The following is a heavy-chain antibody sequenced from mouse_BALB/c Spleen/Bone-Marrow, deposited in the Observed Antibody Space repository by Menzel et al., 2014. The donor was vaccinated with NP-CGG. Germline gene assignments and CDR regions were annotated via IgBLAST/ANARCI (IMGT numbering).Heavy chain of an antibody. CDR3: GRVRGWSFDY. D-gene: IGHD3-2*02. V-gene: IGHV1-80*01. CDR2: IYPGDGDT. J-gene: IGHJ2*01. CDR1: GYAFSGYW. Sequence: QVQLKESGAELVRPGSSVKISCKASGYAFSGYWMNWVKQRPGQGLEWIGQIYPGDGDTNYNGKFKGKATLTADKSSSPAYMQLSSLTSEDSAVYFSGRVRGWSFDYWRQGTPLTVSS.